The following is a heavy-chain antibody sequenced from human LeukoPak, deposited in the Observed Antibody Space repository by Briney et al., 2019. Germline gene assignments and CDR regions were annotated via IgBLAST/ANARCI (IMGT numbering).Heavy chain of an antibody. D-gene: IGHD5-12*01. V-gene: IGHV4-30-2*01. CDR1: GGSISSGGYS. CDR3: ARGWDDSGYDSHFDY. CDR2: IYHSGST. Sequence: PQTLSLTCAVSGGSISSGGYSWSWIRQPPGKGLEWIGYIYHSGSTYYNPSLKSRVTISVDRSKNQFSLKLSSVTAADTAVYYCARGWDDSGYDSHFDYWGQGTLVTVSS. J-gene: IGHJ4*02.